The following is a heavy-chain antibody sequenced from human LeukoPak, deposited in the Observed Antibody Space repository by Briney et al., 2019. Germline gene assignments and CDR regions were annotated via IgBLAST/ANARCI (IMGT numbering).Heavy chain of an antibody. Sequence: PGGSLRLSCAASGFTFSSYGMHWVRQAPGKGLEWVAVISYDGSNKYYADSVKGRFTISRDNSKNTLYLQMNSLRAEDTAVYYCARDNRDIAVVSAVPPFDTHYYNGVDVWGQGTTVTVSS. D-gene: IGHD2-2*01. CDR3: ARDNRDIAVVSAVPPFDTHYYNGVDV. CDR1: GFTFSSYG. J-gene: IGHJ6*02. CDR2: ISYDGSNK. V-gene: IGHV3-30*03.